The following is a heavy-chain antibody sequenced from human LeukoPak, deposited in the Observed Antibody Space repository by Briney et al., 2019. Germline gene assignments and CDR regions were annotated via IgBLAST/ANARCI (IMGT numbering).Heavy chain of an antibody. D-gene: IGHD3-22*01. CDR1: GFTFTSSA. CDR3: AAAGDSSGYYPGGDVFDY. CDR2: IDDGSGNT. V-gene: IGHV1-58*01. J-gene: IGHJ4*02. Sequence: ASVKVSCKASGFTFTSSAVQWVRQARGQRLEWIGWIDDGSGNTNYAQKFQERVTITRDMSTSTAYMELSSLRSEDTAVYYCAAAGDSSGYYPGGDVFDYWGQGTLVTVSS.